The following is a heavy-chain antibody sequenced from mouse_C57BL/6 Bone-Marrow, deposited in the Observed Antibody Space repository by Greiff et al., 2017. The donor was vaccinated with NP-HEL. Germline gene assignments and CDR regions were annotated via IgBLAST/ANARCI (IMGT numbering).Heavy chain of an antibody. J-gene: IGHJ3*01. CDR3: ALYGSRFAY. CDR2: IDPVDGET. D-gene: IGHD1-1*02. V-gene: IGHV14-2*01. CDR1: GFNIKDYY. Sequence: VQLQQSGAELVKPGASVKLSCTASGFNIKDYYMHWVKQRTEQSLEWLGRIDPVDGETKYDPKFQGKATITADKSANTAYLQLSSLTSEDTAVDYCALYGSRFAYWGQGTLVTVSA.